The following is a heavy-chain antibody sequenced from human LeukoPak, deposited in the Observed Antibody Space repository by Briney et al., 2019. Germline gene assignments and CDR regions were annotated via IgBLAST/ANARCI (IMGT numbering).Heavy chain of an antibody. CDR1: GFTVSSNY. CDR3: ASRDGYKFGY. J-gene: IGHJ4*02. V-gene: IGHV3-53*01. Sequence: GGSLRLSCAASGFTVSSNYMSWVRQAPGKGLEWVSVIYTGGTTYYADSVRGRFTISRDISKNTLYLQMNSLRAEDSAIYYCASRDGYKFGYWGQGILVTVSS. D-gene: IGHD5-24*01. CDR2: IYTGGTT.